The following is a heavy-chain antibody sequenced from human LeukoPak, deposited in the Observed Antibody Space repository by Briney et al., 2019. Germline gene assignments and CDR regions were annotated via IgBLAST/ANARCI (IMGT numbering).Heavy chain of an antibody. Sequence: GGSLRLSCAASGFTFSSYEMNWVRQAPGKGLEWVSYISSSGSTIYYADSVKGRFTISRDNAKNSLYLQMNSLRAEDTAVYYCAELGITIIGGAWGKGTTVTISS. CDR2: ISSSGSTI. J-gene: IGHJ6*04. V-gene: IGHV3-48*03. D-gene: IGHD3-10*02. CDR1: GFTFSSYE. CDR3: AELGITIIGGA.